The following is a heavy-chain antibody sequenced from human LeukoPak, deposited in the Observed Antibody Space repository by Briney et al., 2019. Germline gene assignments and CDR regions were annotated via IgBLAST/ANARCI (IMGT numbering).Heavy chain of an antibody. CDR1: GVSISSSNSY. CDR2: IYYSGNT. D-gene: IGHD3-9*01. CDR3: ARHLLTGYFRRSASYFDY. Sequence: SETLSLTCTVSGVSISSSNSYWGWIRQPPGKGLEWIGSIYYSGNTYYNASLKSQVSISIDTSKNQFSLKLSSVTAADTAVYYCARHLLTGYFRRSASYFDYWGQGTLVTVSS. J-gene: IGHJ4*02. V-gene: IGHV4-39*01.